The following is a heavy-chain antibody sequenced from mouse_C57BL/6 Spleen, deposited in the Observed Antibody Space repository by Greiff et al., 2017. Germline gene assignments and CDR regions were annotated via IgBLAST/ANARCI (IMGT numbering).Heavy chain of an antibody. CDR2: ISSGSSTI. CDR3: ARAELGRYFDY. J-gene: IGHJ2*01. V-gene: IGHV5-17*01. CDR1: GFTFSDYG. D-gene: IGHD4-1*01. Sequence: EVKLVESGGGLVKPGGSLKLSCAASGFTFSDYGMHWVRQAPETGLEWVAYISSGSSTIYYADTVKGRFTIPRDNAKNTLFLQMTSLRSEDTAMYYCARAELGRYFDYWGQGTTLTVSS.